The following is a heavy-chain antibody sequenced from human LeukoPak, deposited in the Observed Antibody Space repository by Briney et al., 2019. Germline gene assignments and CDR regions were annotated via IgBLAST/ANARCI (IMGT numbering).Heavy chain of an antibody. CDR3: ARGGNIMIRPVLSPDGFFDS. Sequence: GGSLRLSCAASGFIFTDYGVHWVRQTPGKGLEWVAAVSSDGLETDYADSVKGRFTLSRDNSKNLLYLQMTNLRPDDTAVYYCARGGNIMIRPVLSPDGFFDSWGQGTLVIVSS. CDR2: VSSDGLET. V-gene: IGHV3-30*01. D-gene: IGHD3-16*01. CDR1: GFIFTDYG. J-gene: IGHJ5*01.